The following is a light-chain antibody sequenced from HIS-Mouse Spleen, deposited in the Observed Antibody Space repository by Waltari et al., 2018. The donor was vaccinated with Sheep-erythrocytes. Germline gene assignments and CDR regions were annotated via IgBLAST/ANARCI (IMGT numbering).Light chain of an antibody. V-gene: IGKV1-5*03. CDR3: QQYNSYST. CDR1: QSISSW. Sequence: DIQMTQSPSTLSASVGDRVTITCRASQSISSWLAWYQQKPGKAPKLLIYKASSVESGVQSRFSGSGAGTEFTLTISSLQPGDFATYYCQQYNSYSTFGQGTKVEIK. CDR2: KAS. J-gene: IGKJ1*01.